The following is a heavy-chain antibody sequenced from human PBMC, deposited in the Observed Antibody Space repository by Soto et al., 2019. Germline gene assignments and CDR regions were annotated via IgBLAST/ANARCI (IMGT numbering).Heavy chain of an antibody. Sequence: ASVKVSCKVSGYTLTELSMHWVRQAPGKGLEWMGGFDPEDGETIYAQKFQGRVTMTEDTSTDTAYMELSSLRSEDTAVYYCATPGIAVAGLTKTFDYWGQGTLVTVSS. D-gene: IGHD6-19*01. CDR1: GYTLTELS. J-gene: IGHJ4*02. V-gene: IGHV1-24*01. CDR3: ATPGIAVAGLTKTFDY. CDR2: FDPEDGET.